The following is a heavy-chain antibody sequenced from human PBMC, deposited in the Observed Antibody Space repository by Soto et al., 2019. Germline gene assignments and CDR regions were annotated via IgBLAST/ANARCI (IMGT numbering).Heavy chain of an antibody. D-gene: IGHD3-16*01. CDR1: GGSISSYY. Sequence: QVQLQESGPGLVKPSETLSLTCTVSGGSISSYYWSWIRQPPGKGLEWIGYIYYSGSTNYNPSLKSLVPTAIDTSTNQVSLKLSSVTAADTAVYYCASVWGGAFDIWGQGTMVTVSS. J-gene: IGHJ3*02. CDR3: ASVWGGAFDI. V-gene: IGHV4-59*01. CDR2: IYYSGST.